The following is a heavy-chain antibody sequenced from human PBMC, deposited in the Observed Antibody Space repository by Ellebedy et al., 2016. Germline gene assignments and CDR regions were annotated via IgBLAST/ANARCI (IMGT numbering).Heavy chain of an antibody. CDR2: ICTGSDTT. V-gene: IGHV3-23*01. Sequence: GESLKISXTASGLNFNTFFMSWVRQAPGKGLEWVSTICTGSDTTRLADSVKGRFTISRDSSKNSVYLRMNNLRVEDTAVYYCRQGHYADLWGQGTLVTVSS. J-gene: IGHJ4*02. D-gene: IGHD4-17*01. CDR3: RQGHYADL. CDR1: GLNFNTFF.